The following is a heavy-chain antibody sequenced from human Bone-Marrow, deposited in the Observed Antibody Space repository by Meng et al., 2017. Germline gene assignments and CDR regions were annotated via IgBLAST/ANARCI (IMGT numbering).Heavy chain of an antibody. V-gene: IGHV1-69*06. CDR1: GGTFSSYA. Sequence: SVKVSCKASGGTFSSYAISWVRQAPGQGHEWMGGIIPIFGTANYAQKFQGRVTITADKSTSTAYMELSSLRSEDTAVYYCARGSHYDILTGQIYAVEIWGQGTMVTVSS. CDR2: IIPIFGTA. J-gene: IGHJ3*02. CDR3: ARGSHYDILTGQIYAVEI. D-gene: IGHD3-9*01.